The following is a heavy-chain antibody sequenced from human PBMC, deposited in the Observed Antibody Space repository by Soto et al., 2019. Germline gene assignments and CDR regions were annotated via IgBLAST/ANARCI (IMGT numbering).Heavy chain of an antibody. CDR3: ARDDDSSYRSRALDF. V-gene: IGHV3-48*03. CDR1: GFTFSSYE. J-gene: IGHJ3*01. Sequence: EVQLVESGGGLVQPGGSLRLSCAVSGFTFSSYEMSCVRQAPGKGLEWVSYISSSGSNIYYADSVKGRFTISRDNAKNSLYLQMNSLTAEDTALYYCARDDDSSYRSRALDFWGQGTMVTVSS. CDR2: ISSSGSNI. D-gene: IGHD3-22*01.